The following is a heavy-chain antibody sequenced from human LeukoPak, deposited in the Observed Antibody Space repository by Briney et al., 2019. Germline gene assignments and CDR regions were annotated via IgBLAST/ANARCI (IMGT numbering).Heavy chain of an antibody. V-gene: IGHV4-38-2*02. Sequence: SETLSLTCTVSGDPVSSGYYWGWVRQTPGKGLEWIGGTFHSGNINFNPSLKSRVTISVDTTKNQFSLKLSSVTAADTAVYYCASELGTSYYYYYGMDVWGQGTTVTVSS. CDR3: ASELGTSYYYYYGMDV. J-gene: IGHJ6*02. D-gene: IGHD1-26*01. CDR1: GDPVSSGYY. CDR2: TFHSGNI.